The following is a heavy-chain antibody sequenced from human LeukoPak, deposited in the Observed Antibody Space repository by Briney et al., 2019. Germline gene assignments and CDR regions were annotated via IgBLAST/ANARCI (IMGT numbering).Heavy chain of an antibody. CDR3: ARDRRYFDYLPSDY. D-gene: IGHD3-9*01. Sequence: PSETLSLTCAVSGYSINSGYYWGWIRQPPGKGLEWIGSMSRYGSTYYNPSLKSRVTMSVDTSKNQFSLKLNSVTAADTAVYYCARDRRYFDYLPSDYCGQGTLVTVSS. V-gene: IGHV4-38-2*02. J-gene: IGHJ4*02. CDR1: GYSINSGYY. CDR2: MSRYGST.